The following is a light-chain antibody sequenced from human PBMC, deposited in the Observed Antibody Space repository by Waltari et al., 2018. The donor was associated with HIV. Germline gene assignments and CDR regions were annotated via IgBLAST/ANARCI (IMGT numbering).Light chain of an antibody. CDR1: SSDTGNYNL. J-gene: IGLJ2*01. Sequence: QSALTQPASVSGSPGQSITISRTGTSSDTGNYNLVSWYQLYPGKAPKLIIYEDNKRPSGVSNRFSGSKSADTASLTIAGLQAEDEADYYCCAYAGGLEFGGGTKLTVL. CDR3: CAYAGGLE. CDR2: EDN. V-gene: IGLV2-23*01.